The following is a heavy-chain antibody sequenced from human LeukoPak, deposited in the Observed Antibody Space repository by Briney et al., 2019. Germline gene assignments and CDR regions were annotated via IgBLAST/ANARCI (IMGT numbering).Heavy chain of an antibody. V-gene: IGHV3-30-3*01. CDR3: ARVPYVSGTFDY. D-gene: IGHD3-10*01. CDR1: GFIFSSYV. CDR2: ISYDGSGE. J-gene: IGHJ4*02. Sequence: PGRSLRLSCAASGFIFSSYVIHWVRQAPGKGREWVAVISYDGSGEYYTDSVKGRFTIYRDNSKNTLYLQMYSLRTEDTAVYYCARVPYVSGTFDYWGQGTLVTVSA.